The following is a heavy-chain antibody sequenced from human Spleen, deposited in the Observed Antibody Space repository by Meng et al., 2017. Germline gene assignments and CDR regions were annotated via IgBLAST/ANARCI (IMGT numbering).Heavy chain of an antibody. J-gene: IGHJ5*02. CDR2: IGHSGFT. CDR3: ARIPDYDTSAS. V-gene: IGHV4-39*01. Sequence: QPQLQESGPGLVKPSEALSLTCGVSGDYIGTGAYYWGWIRQSPGKGLEWIGSIGHSGFTYYTPSLESRVTISVDRSKNQFSLNLSSVTAADTAVYYCARIPDYDTSASWGQGTLVTVSS. D-gene: IGHD3-22*01. CDR1: GDYIGTGAYY.